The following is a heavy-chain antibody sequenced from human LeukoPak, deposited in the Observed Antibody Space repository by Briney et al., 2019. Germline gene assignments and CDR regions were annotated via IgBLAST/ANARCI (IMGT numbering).Heavy chain of an antibody. V-gene: IGHV3-23*01. D-gene: IGHD4-17*01. CDR2: ISCRGGRT. CDR1: GFTFSSYA. CDR3: AKGAVGDYPHFDY. Sequence: GGSLRLSCAASGFTFSSYAMSWVRQAPGRGREWVSAISCRGGRTYYADSVKAQFTISRDNSKTTLYLQMNSLRAEDTAVYYCAKGAVGDYPHFDYWGQGTLVTVSS. J-gene: IGHJ4*02.